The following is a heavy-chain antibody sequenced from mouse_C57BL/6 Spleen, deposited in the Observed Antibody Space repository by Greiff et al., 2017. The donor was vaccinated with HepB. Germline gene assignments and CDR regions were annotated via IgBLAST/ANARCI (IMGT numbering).Heavy chain of an antibody. V-gene: IGHV1-54*01. J-gene: IGHJ1*03. Sequence: QVTLKVSGAELVRPGTSVKVSCKASGYAFTNYLIEWVKQRPGQGLEWIGVINPGSGGTNYNEKFKGKATLTADKSSSTAYMQLSSLTSEDAAVYFCARLDGYYWYFDVWGTGTTVTVAS. CDR3: ARLDGYYWYFDV. CDR2: INPGSGGT. CDR1: GYAFTNYL. D-gene: IGHD2-3*01.